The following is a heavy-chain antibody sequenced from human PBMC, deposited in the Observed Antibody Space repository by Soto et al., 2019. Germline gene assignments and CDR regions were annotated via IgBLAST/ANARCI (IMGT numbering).Heavy chain of an antibody. CDR1: GFTWTRYS. Sequence: GSLGLSCAAAGFTWTRYSMNWVRQAPGKGLEWVSSISSTTNYIYYGDSMRGRFTISRDNGKNSLYLEIHSLRAEDTAVYYCARESEDLTSNFDYWGQGTLVTVSS. V-gene: IGHV3-21*06. CDR3: ARESEDLTSNFDY. CDR2: ISSTTNYI. J-gene: IGHJ4*02.